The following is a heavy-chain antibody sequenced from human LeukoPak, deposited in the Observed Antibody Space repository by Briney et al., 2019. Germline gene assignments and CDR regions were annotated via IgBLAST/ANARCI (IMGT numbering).Heavy chain of an antibody. CDR3: AKDIRYYGSGSYIDY. Sequence: GRSLRLSCAASGFTFDDYAMHWVRQAPGKGLEWVSGISWNSGSIGYADSVKGRFTISRDNAKNSLYLQMNSLRAEDTALYYCAKDIRYYGSGSYIDYWGQGTLVTVSS. CDR2: ISWNSGSI. CDR1: GFTFDDYA. J-gene: IGHJ4*02. V-gene: IGHV3-9*01. D-gene: IGHD3-10*01.